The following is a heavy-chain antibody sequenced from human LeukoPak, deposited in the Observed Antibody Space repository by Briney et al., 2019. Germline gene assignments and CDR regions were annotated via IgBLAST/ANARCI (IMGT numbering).Heavy chain of an antibody. V-gene: IGHV1-18*01. J-gene: IGHJ3*02. CDR3: AKVYSSGWYDVTSDAFGI. CDR2: ISAYNGNT. CDR1: GYTFTSYG. D-gene: IGHD6-19*01. Sequence: ASVKVSCKASGYTFTSYGISWVRQAPGQGLEWMGWISAYNGNTNYAQKLQGRVTMTTDTSTSTAYMELRSLRSDDTAVYYCAKVYSSGWYDVTSDAFGIWGQGTMVTVSS.